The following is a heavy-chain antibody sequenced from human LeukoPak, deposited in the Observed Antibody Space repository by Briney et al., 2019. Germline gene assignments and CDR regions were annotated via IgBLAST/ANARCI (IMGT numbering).Heavy chain of an antibody. V-gene: IGHV1-18*01. CDR2: ISAYNGNT. Sequence: ASVKVSCKASGYTFTSYGISWVRQAPGQGLEWMGWISAYNGNTNYAQKLQGRVTMTTDTSTSTAYMELRSLRSDDTAVYYCARVRSKEYCSSTSCSGNWFDPWGQGTLVTVSS. D-gene: IGHD2-2*01. J-gene: IGHJ5*02. CDR3: ARVRSKEYCSSTSCSGNWFDP. CDR1: GYTFTSYG.